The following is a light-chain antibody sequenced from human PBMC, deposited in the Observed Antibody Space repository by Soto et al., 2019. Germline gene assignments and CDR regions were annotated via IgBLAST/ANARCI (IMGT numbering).Light chain of an antibody. Sequence: EIVLTQSPATLSLSPGERATLSCRASQSVSSYLAWYQQKPGQAPRLLIYDASNSATGIPARFSGSGSGTDFALTISSLEPEDFAVYYWQQRSNWPPYTFGQVTKLEIK. J-gene: IGKJ2*01. CDR1: QSVSSY. CDR2: DAS. CDR3: QQRSNWPPYT. V-gene: IGKV3-11*01.